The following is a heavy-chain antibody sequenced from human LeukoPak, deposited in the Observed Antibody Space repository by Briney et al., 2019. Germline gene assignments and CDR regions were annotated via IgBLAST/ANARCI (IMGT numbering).Heavy chain of an antibody. Sequence: GRSLRLSCAASGFTFSSYGMHWVRQAPGKGLEWVAVISYDGSNKYYADSVKGRFTISRDNSKNTLYLQMNSRRAEDTAVYYCARGDDTENWFDPWGQGTLVTVSS. CDR2: ISYDGSNK. CDR1: GFTFSSYG. J-gene: IGHJ5*02. CDR3: ARGDDTENWFDP. V-gene: IGHV3-30*03. D-gene: IGHD3-22*01.